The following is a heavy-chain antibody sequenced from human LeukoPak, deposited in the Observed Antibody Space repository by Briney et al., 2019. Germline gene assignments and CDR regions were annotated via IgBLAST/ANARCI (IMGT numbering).Heavy chain of an antibody. CDR1: GYSFTGYY. V-gene: IGHV1-2*02. J-gene: IGHJ5*02. CDR2: INPDSGGT. Sequence: ASVKVSCKASGYSFTGYYMHWVRQAPGQGLEWMGWINPDSGGTNYAQKLQGRVTMTTDTSTSTAYMELRSLRSDDTAVYYCARTKDIVVVPAAPGGWFDPWGQGTLVTVSS. D-gene: IGHD2-2*01. CDR3: ARTKDIVVVPAAPGGWFDP.